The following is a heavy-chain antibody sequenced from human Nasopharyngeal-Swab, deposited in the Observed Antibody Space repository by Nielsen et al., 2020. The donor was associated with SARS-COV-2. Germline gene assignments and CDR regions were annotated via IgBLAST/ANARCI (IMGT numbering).Heavy chain of an antibody. CDR3: ARGVDTALIAA. Sequence: GESLKISCKASGYTFTGYYMHWVRQAPGQGLEWMGIINPSGGSTSYAQKFQGRVTMTRDTSTSTVYMELSSLRSEDTAVYYCARGVDTALIAAWGQGTLVTVSS. J-gene: IGHJ4*02. CDR2: INPSGGST. CDR1: GYTFTGYY. V-gene: IGHV1-46*01. D-gene: IGHD5-18*01.